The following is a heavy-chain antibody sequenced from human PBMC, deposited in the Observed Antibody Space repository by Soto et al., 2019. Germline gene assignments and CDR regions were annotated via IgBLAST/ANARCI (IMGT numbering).Heavy chain of an antibody. D-gene: IGHD3-3*01. Sequence: APVKVSCKASGYTFTGYYMHWVRQAPGQGLEWMGWINPNSGGTNYAQKFQGRVTMTRDTSISTAYMELSRLRSDDTAVYYCARSTIFGVVIINWFDPWGQGTLVTVSS. CDR2: INPNSGGT. CDR3: ARSTIFGVVIINWFDP. CDR1: GYTFTGYY. V-gene: IGHV1-2*02. J-gene: IGHJ5*02.